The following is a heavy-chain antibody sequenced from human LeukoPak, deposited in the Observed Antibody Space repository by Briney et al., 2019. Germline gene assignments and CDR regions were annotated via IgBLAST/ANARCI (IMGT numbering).Heavy chain of an antibody. CDR2: IYTSGST. D-gene: IGHD3-3*01. Sequence: SETLSLTCTVSGGSISSYYWSWIRQPAGKGLEWIGRIYTSGSTNYNPSLKSRVTMSVDTSKNQFSLELSSVTAADTAVYYCAGGTYDFWIDYWGQGTLVTVSS. J-gene: IGHJ4*02. V-gene: IGHV4-4*07. CDR1: GGSISSYY. CDR3: AGGTYDFWIDY.